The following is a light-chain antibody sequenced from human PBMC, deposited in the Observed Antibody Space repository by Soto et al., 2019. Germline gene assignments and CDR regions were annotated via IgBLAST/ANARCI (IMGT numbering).Light chain of an antibody. CDR3: SSYTSSSTYV. V-gene: IGLV2-14*01. J-gene: IGLJ1*01. Sequence: QSALTQPASVSGSPGQSITISCTETSSDVGGYNYVSWYQQHPGKAPKLMIYAVSNRPSGVSNRFSGSKSGNTASLTISGLQAEDEAEYYCSSYTSSSTYVFGTGTKLTVL. CDR1: SSDVGGYNY. CDR2: AVS.